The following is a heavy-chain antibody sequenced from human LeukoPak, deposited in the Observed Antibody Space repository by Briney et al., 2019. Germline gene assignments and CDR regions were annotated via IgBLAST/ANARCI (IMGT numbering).Heavy chain of an antibody. J-gene: IGHJ6*03. Sequence: SETLSLTCAVYGGSFSGYCCGCISQPPGNGLEWIGEINHSGSTNYTPSLKSRVTISVDTSKNQFSLKLSFVTAADTAVYYCARLCLNSGYDLTYCYYMDVWGKGTTVTISS. CDR1: GGSFSGYC. CDR2: INHSGST. V-gene: IGHV4-34*01. D-gene: IGHD5-12*01. CDR3: ARLCLNSGYDLTYCYYMDV.